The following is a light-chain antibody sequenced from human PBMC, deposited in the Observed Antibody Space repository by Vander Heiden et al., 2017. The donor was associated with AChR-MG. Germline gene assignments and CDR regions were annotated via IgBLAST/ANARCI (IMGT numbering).Light chain of an antibody. Sequence: QSALTQPASVSGSPGQSIPISCTGASSYVGGYNYVSWYQQNPGKAPKLIIYDVTNRPSGVSNRFSGSRSGNAASLTISGLQAEDEADYYCSSYTSSSNWVFGGGTKLTVL. CDR1: SSYVGGYNY. CDR2: DVT. J-gene: IGLJ3*02. CDR3: SSYTSSSNWV. V-gene: IGLV2-14*01.